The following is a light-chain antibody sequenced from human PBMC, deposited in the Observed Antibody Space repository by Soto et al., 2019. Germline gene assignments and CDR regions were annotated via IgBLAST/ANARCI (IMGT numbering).Light chain of an antibody. CDR1: QSISIY. CDR3: QQSSNTPPFT. J-gene: IGKJ3*01. CDR2: AAS. Sequence: DIQMTQSPSSLSASVGDRVTITCRASQSISIYLNWYQQKPGKAPKLLIYAASSLQSGVPSRFSADGSGTDFTLTIISLQPEDYATYYCQQSSNTPPFTFGPGTKVDIK. V-gene: IGKV1-39*01.